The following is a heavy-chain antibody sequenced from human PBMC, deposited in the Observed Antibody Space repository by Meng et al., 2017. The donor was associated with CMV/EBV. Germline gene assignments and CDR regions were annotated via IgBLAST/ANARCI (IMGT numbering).Heavy chain of an antibody. CDR3: ARLSGSGTTSTGYHYAFDS. V-gene: IGHV4-30-4*08. Sequence: GSGPGMLKPSQHLSLTCRVSGGSISSGDYYWSWIRQPPGKGLEWIGYIYYSGTTYYNPSLESRVTISVDTSKNQFSLNLSSVTAADTAVYYCARLSGSGTTSTGYHYAFDSWGQGTLVTVSS. D-gene: IGHD3-22*01. J-gene: IGHJ4*02. CDR1: GGSISSGDYY. CDR2: IYYSGTT.